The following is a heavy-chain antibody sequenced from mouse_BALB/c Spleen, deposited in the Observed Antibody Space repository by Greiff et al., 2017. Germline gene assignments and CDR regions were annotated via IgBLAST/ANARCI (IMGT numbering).Heavy chain of an antibody. CDR1: GYTFTSYW. CDR3: TRGNGTIPSITTVSSYWYFDV. CDR2: IYPGNSDT. J-gene: IGHJ1*01. Sequence: EVQLQESGTVLARPGASVKMSCKASGYTFTSYWMHWVKQRPGQGLEWIGAIYPGNSDTSYNQKFKGKAKLTAVTSTSTAYLELSSLTNEDSAVYYCTRGNGTIPSITTVSSYWYFDVWGAGTTVTVSS. V-gene: IGHV1-5*01. D-gene: IGHD1-1*01.